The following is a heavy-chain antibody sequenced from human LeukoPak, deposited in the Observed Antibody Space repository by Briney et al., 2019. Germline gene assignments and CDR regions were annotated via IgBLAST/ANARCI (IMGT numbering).Heavy chain of an antibody. J-gene: IGHJ4*02. CDR3: ARGLYDILTGPRYYFDY. Sequence: GASVKVSCKASGYTFTSYDINWVRQATGQGLEWMGWMNPNSGNTGYAQKFQGRVTMTRNTSISTAYMELSSLRSEDTAVYYCARGLYDILTGPRYYFDYWGQGTLVTVSS. V-gene: IGHV1-8*01. CDR2: MNPNSGNT. CDR1: GYTFTSYD. D-gene: IGHD3-9*01.